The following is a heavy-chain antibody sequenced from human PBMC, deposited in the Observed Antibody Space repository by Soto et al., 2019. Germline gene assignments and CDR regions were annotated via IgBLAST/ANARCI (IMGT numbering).Heavy chain of an antibody. D-gene: IGHD6-13*01. Sequence: LRLSCAASGFTFSTYAMSWVRQAPGKGLEWVSTISSSGGSYIYYADSVKGRFTISRDNAKNSLYLQMNTLRAEDTALYYCARRRAAAGTLTFDYWGQGTRVTVSS. J-gene: IGHJ4*02. CDR2: ISSSGGSYI. V-gene: IGHV3-21*01. CDR1: GFTFSTYA. CDR3: ARRRAAAGTLTFDY.